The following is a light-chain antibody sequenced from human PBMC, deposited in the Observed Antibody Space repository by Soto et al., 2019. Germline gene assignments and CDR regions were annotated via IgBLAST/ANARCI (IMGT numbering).Light chain of an antibody. V-gene: IGLV1-51*01. J-gene: IGLJ3*02. CDR3: GAWNSRLNIWL. Sequence: QSVLTQPPSVSAAPGQKVTISCSGSNSDIGSHHVSWYQQFPGRAPTLFIYDNNKRPSGISGRFSASKSGTSATLGITGLQTGDEADYYCGAWNSRLNIWLFGGGTKLTVL. CDR1: NSDIGSHH. CDR2: DNN.